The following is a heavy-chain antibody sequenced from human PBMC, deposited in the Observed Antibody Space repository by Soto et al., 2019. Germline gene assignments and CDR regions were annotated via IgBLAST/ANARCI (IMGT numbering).Heavy chain of an antibody. CDR3: ARLTYGSGSYIWFDP. Sequence: ASVKVSCKASGYTFTGYYMHWVRQAPGQGLEWMGWINPNSGGTNYAQKFQGRVTMTRDTSISTAYMELSRLRSDDTAVYYCARLTYGSGSYIWFDPWGQGTLVTVSS. CDR2: INPNSGGT. CDR1: GYTFTGYY. V-gene: IGHV1-2*02. J-gene: IGHJ5*02. D-gene: IGHD3-10*01.